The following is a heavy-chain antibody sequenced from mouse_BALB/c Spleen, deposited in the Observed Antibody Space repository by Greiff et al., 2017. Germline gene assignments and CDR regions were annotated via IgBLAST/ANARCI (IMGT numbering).Heavy chain of an antibody. CDR3: NALYGETFYFDY. CDR2: IDPENGDT. J-gene: IGHJ2*01. V-gene: IGHV14-4*02. CDR1: GFNIKDYY. D-gene: IGHD1-1*01. Sequence: EVKLQESGAELVRSGASVKLSCTASGFNIKDYYMHWVKQRPEQGLEWIGWIDPENGDTEYAPKFQGKATMTADTSSNTAYLQLSSLTSEDTAVYYCNALYGETFYFDYWGQGTTLTVSS.